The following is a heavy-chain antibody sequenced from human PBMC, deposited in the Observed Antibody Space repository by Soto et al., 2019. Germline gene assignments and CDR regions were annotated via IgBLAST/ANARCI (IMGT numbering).Heavy chain of an antibody. CDR2: INAGNGNT. J-gene: IGHJ6*02. CDR3: AAGGATNYYYYGMDV. CDR1: GYTFTSYA. V-gene: IGHV1-3*01. D-gene: IGHD3-16*01. Sequence: ASVKVSCKASGYTFTSYAMHWVRQAPGQRLEWMGWINAGNGNTKYSQKFQGRVTITRDTSASTAYMGLSSLRSEDTAVYYCAAGGATNYYYYGMDVWGQGTTVTVSS.